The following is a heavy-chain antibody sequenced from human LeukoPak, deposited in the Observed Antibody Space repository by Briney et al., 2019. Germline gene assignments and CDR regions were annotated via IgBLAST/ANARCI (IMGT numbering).Heavy chain of an antibody. Sequence: GGSLRLSCAASGFTVSSNYMSWVRQAPGKGLEWVSVIYSGGSTYYADSVKGRFTISRDNSKNTLYLQMNSLRAEDTAVYYCARDRDSLFDYWGQGTLFTVSS. J-gene: IGHJ4*02. CDR1: GFTVSSNY. CDR3: ARDRDSLFDY. V-gene: IGHV3-66*01. D-gene: IGHD3-10*01. CDR2: IYSGGST.